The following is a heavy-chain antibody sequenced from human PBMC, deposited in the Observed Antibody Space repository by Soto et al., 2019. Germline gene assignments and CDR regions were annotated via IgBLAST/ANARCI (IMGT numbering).Heavy chain of an antibody. CDR2: ISPHSGGT. CDR3: ARDFATHCSGSTCYPYAY. J-gene: IGHJ4*02. V-gene: IGHV1-2*02. Sequence: GASVKVSCKASGYTFTAYYIHWVRQAPGQGLEWMGWISPHSGGTNYAQKFQGRVTMTRDTSVTTVYMELSRLRTEDTAVYYCARDFATHCSGSTCYPYAYWGQGALVTVSS. CDR1: GYTFTAYY. D-gene: IGHD2-15*01.